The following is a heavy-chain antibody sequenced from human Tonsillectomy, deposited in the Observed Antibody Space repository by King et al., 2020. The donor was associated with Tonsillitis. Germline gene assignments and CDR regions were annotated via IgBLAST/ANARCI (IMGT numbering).Heavy chain of an antibody. V-gene: IGHV3-23*04. CDR2: ISASGGFT. J-gene: IGHJ4*02. CDR1: GFNFNSFP. CDR3: ASPSAEHGIRLQSNYPLDY. D-gene: IGHD4/OR15-4a*01. Sequence: DVQLVESGGRLVQPGGSLRLSCAASGFNFNSFPMSWVRQAPGKGLDWVSGISASGGFTYFADSVKGRFTMSRDNSKNTLYLQMNSLRAADTAVFYCASPSAEHGIRLQSNYPLDYWGQGTLVTVSS.